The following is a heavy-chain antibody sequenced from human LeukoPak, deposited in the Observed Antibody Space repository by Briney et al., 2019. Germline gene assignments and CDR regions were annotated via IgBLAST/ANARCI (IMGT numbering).Heavy chain of an antibody. D-gene: IGHD3-22*01. CDR3: ARAPMSYDSSGFGGAFDI. CDR2: ISYDGSNK. Sequence: GRSLRLSCAASGFTFSSYAMHWVRQAPGKGLEWVAVISYDGSNKYYADSVKGRFTISRDNSKNTMYLQMNSLRAEDTAMYYCARAPMSYDSSGFGGAFDIWGQGTMVTVSS. CDR1: GFTFSSYA. V-gene: IGHV3-30-3*01. J-gene: IGHJ3*02.